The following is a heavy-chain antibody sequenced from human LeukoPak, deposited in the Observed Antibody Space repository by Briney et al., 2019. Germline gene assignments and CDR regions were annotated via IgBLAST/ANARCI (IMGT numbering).Heavy chain of an antibody. V-gene: IGHV4-34*01. CDR1: GGSFSGYY. CDR2: INHSGST. J-gene: IGHJ4*02. Sequence: KSSETLSLTCAVYGGSFSGYYWSWIRQPPGKGLEWIGEINHSGSTNYNPSLKSRVTISVDTSKNQFSLKLSSVTAADTAVYYCARVASSGWYSEYYFDYWGQGTLVTVSS. D-gene: IGHD6-19*01. CDR3: ARVASSGWYSEYYFDY.